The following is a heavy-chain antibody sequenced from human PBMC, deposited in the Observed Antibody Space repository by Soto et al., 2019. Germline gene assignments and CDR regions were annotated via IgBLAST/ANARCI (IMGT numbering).Heavy chain of an antibody. CDR3: ATYYYGSGSSPHFDY. CDR2: IYYSGST. CDR1: GGSISSGGYY. Sequence: TSETLSLTCTVSGGSISSGGYYWSWIRQQPGKGLERIGYIYYSGSTYYNPSLKSRVTISVDTFKNQFSLKLSSVTAADTAVYYCATYYYGSGSSPHFDYWGQGTLVTVSS. J-gene: IGHJ4*02. V-gene: IGHV4-31*03. D-gene: IGHD3-10*01.